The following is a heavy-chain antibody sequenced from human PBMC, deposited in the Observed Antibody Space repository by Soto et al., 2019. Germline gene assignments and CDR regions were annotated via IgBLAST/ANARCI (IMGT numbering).Heavy chain of an antibody. CDR2: TYYSVST. CDR1: GGSISSYY. Sequence: KPSETLSLTCTVSGGSISSYYWSWIRQPPGKGLEWIGYTYYSVSTNYNPSLKSRVTVSVDTSKNQFSLKLSSVTAADTAVYYCARASSHEWELLMQYFDSWGQGTMVTVSS. CDR3: ARASSHEWELLMQYFDS. J-gene: IGHJ4*02. V-gene: IGHV4-59*01. D-gene: IGHD1-26*01.